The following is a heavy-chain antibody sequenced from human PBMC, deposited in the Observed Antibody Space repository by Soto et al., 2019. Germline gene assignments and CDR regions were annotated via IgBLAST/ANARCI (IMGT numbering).Heavy chain of an antibody. V-gene: IGHV4-39*07. CDR3: ARVSQVVGTTTREYFDY. CDR1: GGSISSSSYY. J-gene: IGHJ4*02. CDR2: IYYSGST. D-gene: IGHD1-26*01. Sequence: SETLSLTCTVSGGSISSSSYYWGWIRQPPGKGLEWIGSIYYSGSTYYNPSLKSRVTISVDRSQTQFYLQLNSVAAADTAVYYCARVSQVVGTTTREYFDYWGPGTLVTVSS.